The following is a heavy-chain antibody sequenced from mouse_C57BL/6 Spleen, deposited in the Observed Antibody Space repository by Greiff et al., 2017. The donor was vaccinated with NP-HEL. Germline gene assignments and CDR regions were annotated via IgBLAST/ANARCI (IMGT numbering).Heavy chain of an antibody. CDR1: GYTFTSYW. Sequence: QVQLQQSGAELVRPGSSVKLSCKASGYTFTSYWMDWVKQRPGQGLEWIGNIYPSDSETHYNQKFKDKATLTVDKSSSTAYMQLSSLTSEDSAVYYCARWTAQARDYWGQGTTLTVSS. V-gene: IGHV1-61*01. J-gene: IGHJ2*01. D-gene: IGHD3-2*02. CDR3: ARWTAQARDY. CDR2: IYPSDSET.